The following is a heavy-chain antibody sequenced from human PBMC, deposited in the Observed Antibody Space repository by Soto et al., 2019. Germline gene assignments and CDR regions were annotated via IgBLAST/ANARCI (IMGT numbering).Heavy chain of an antibody. J-gene: IGHJ4*02. CDR3: AADATAWQQMVPSDY. CDR2: IAVGSGYT. Sequence: RASVKVSCKASGFTFTSSAFQWVRQALGQRLEWIGWIAVGSGYTNYAQRFQDRVTLTRDMSTATTYMELSRLTSEDTAIYYCAADATAWQQMVPSDYWGQGTLVTVSS. CDR1: GFTFTSSA. V-gene: IGHV1-58*01. D-gene: IGHD2-8*01.